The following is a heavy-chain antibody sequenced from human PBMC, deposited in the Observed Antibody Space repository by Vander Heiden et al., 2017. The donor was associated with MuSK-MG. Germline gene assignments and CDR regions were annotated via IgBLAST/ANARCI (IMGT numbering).Heavy chain of an antibody. CDR1: GYTFTGYD. Sequence: QVQLVQSGAEVKKPGASVKVSCKASGYTFTGYDMHWVRQAPGQGLEWMGWINPNSGGTNYAQKFQGWVTMTRNTSISTAYMELSRLRSDDTAVYYCARGVGSSGPGWYFDLWGRGTLVTVSS. CDR2: INPNSGGT. V-gene: IGHV1-2*04. CDR3: ARGVGSSGPGWYFDL. J-gene: IGHJ2*01. D-gene: IGHD6-19*01.